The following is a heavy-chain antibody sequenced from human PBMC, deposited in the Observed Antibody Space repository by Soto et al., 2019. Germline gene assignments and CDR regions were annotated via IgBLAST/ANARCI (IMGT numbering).Heavy chain of an antibody. J-gene: IGHJ5*02. Sequence: VGSLRLSCAASGFTVSGNYMRWVRQAPGKGLGWVSFIYSCGTTYYADSVKGRFTVSRDNAKNSLYLQLNSLRDEDTAVYYCAREMGACSDSSCYPGPYDSWGQGTLVTVSS. CDR3: AREMGACSDSSCYPGPYDS. D-gene: IGHD3-16*01. CDR2: IYSCGTT. CDR1: GFTVSGNY. V-gene: IGHV3-66*03.